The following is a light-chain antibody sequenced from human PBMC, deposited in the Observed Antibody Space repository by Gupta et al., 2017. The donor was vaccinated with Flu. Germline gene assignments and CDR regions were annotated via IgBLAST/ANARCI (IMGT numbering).Light chain of an antibody. Sequence: SHVLTQPPSVSVAPGQTARMTCGGNNIGSKGVNWYQQKPGQAPLLVVHEDSDRPSGIPGRFSGSNLANTATLTISRAEAGDEADYYCQVWDSDTDHWVFGGGTKLTVL. V-gene: IGLV3-21*02. CDR2: EDS. CDR3: QVWDSDTDHWV. CDR1: NIGSKG. J-gene: IGLJ3*02.